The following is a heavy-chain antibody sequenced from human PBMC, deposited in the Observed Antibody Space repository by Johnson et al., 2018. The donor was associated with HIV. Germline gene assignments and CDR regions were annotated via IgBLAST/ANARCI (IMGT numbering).Heavy chain of an antibody. CDR2: IMSDVSSA. J-gene: IGHJ3*02. CDR3: ARELPGGDAFDI. CDR1: GFTFDEYD. V-gene: IGHV3-20*04. Sequence: VQLVESGGDVARPGGSLRLSCEASGFTFDEYDMRWVRQAPGKGLEWVSRIMSDVSSAIYTDSVKGRFTISRDNTKNTLYLQMNSLRAEDTAVYYCARELPGGDAFDIWGQGTMVTVSS. D-gene: IGHD2-15*01.